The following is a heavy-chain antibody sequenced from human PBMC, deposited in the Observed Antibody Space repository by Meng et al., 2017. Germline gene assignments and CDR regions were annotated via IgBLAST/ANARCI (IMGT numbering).Heavy chain of an antibody. V-gene: IGHV3-30*01. CDR1: GFTFSSYA. CDR2: ISYDGSNK. CDR3: ASGSQWLFPY. Sequence: VQRVGSGGGVVQPGRSLRLSCAASGFTFSSYAMHWVRQAPGKGLEWVAVISYDGSNKYYADSVKGRFTISRDNSKNTLYLQMNSLRAEDTAVYYCASGSQWLFPYWGQGTLVTVSS. D-gene: IGHD6-19*01. J-gene: IGHJ4*02.